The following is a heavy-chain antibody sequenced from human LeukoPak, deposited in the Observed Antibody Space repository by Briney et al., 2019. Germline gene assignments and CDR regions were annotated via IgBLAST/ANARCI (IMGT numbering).Heavy chain of an antibody. CDR3: AKVRVRLPGAFDI. D-gene: IGHD3-10*01. J-gene: IGHJ3*02. V-gene: IGHV3-23*01. CDR2: ISGSGGST. Sequence: GGSLRLSCAASGFTLSSYGMSWVRQAPGKGLEWVSAISGSGGSTYYADSVKGRFTISRDNSKNTLYLQMNSLRAEDTAVYYCAKVRVRLPGAFDIWGQGTMVTVSS. CDR1: GFTLSSYG.